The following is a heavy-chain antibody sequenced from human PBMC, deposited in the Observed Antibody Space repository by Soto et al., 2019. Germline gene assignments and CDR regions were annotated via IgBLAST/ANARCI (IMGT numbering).Heavy chain of an antibody. V-gene: IGHV3-23*01. Sequence: GGSLRLSCAASGFTVRSDYMSWVRQAPGKGLEWVSAISGGGDSTYADSVKGRFTISRDNSKNTLYLQLNSLRAEDTAVYYCAKDISMVRGVIVTPSPFDYWGQGTLVTAPS. CDR2: ISGGGDST. CDR1: GFTVRSDY. CDR3: AKDISMVRGVIVTPSPFDY. D-gene: IGHD3-10*01. J-gene: IGHJ4*02.